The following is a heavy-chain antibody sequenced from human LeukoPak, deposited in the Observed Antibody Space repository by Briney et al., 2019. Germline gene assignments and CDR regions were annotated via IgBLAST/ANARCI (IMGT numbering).Heavy chain of an antibody. V-gene: IGHV7-4-1*02. CDR2: INTNTGNP. D-gene: IGHD4-23*01. Sequence: ASVKVSCKASTYTFTNYAIDWVRQAPGQGLEWMGWINTNTGNPTYAQGFTGRFVFSLDTSVSTAYLQISSLKAEDSAVYYCAREMSYGGKSFDNWGQGTLVTVSS. J-gene: IGHJ4*02. CDR1: TYTFTNYA. CDR3: AREMSYGGKSFDN.